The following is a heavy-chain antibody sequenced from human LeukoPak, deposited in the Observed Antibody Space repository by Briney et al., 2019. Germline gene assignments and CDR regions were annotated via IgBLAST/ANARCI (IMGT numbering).Heavy chain of an antibody. D-gene: IGHD5-18*01. J-gene: IGHJ4*02. V-gene: IGHV5-51*01. CDR1: GYSFTSYW. CDR3: ARSHLAIGSGYSYGFVDY. CDR2: IYPGDSDT. Sequence: GESLKISCKGSGYSFTSYWIGWVRLMPGKGLEWMGIIYPGDSDTRYSPSFQGQVTISADKSISTAYLQWSSLKASDTAMYYCARSHLAIGSGYSYGFVDYWGQGTLVTVSS.